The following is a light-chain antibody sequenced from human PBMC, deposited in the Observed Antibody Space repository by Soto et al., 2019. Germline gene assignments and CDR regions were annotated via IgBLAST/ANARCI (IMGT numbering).Light chain of an antibody. J-gene: IGLJ1*01. CDR2: DVT. V-gene: IGLV2-14*01. Sequence: QSALTQPASVSGSPGQSITMSCTGTSSDIGGYNYVSWYQQHPGKAPKLMIYDVTNRPSGVSNRFSGSKSGNTASLTISGLPAEDEADYYCSSYTSSSTPFLFGTGTKVTVL. CDR1: SSDIGGYNY. CDR3: SSYTSSSTPFL.